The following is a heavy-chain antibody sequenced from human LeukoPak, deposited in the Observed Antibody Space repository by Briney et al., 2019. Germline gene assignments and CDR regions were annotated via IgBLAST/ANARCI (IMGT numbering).Heavy chain of an antibody. J-gene: IGHJ6*02. Sequence: XVSGGSIXSGGYXWSWIRQHPGKGLEWIGYIDYSGSTYYNPSRKSRITITVDTSKNQFSLKLSSVTAADTAVYYCARDSPSYGMDVWGQGTLVTVSS. CDR2: IDYSGST. CDR3: ARDSPSYGMDV. CDR1: GGSIXSGGYX. V-gene: IGHV4-31*03.